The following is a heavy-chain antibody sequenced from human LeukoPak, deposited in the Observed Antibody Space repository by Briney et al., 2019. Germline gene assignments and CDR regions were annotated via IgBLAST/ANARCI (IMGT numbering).Heavy chain of an antibody. J-gene: IGHJ5*02. CDR1: GGSISSGGYS. CDR3: ARGHYYDSSGYPNWFDP. Sequence: PSQTLSLTCAVSGGSISSGGYSWSWIRQPPGKGLEWIGYIYHSGNTYYNPSLRSRVTMVVDRSKNQFSLKLSSVTAADTAVYYCARGHYYDSSGYPNWFDPWGQGTLVTVSS. D-gene: IGHD3-22*01. V-gene: IGHV4-30-2*01. CDR2: IYHSGNT.